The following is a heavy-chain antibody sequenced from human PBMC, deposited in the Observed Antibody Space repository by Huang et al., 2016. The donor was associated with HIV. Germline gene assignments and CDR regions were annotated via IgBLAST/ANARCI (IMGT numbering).Heavy chain of an antibody. J-gene: IGHJ4*02. Sequence: EVQLVQSGAEVKQPGESLQISCKASGYRFTSYWIGWVRQTPGKGLEPVGLILPGDSDVRYSPSFHGHITISADESLTTTYLQWNSLKTSDTAMYFCTSSVTTLGLDYWGQGTLVAVSS. CDR1: GYRFTSYW. CDR3: TSSVTTLGLDY. D-gene: IGHD4-17*01. CDR2: ILPGDSDV. V-gene: IGHV5-51*01.